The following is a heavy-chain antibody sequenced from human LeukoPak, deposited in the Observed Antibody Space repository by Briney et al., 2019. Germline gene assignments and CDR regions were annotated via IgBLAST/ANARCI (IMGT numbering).Heavy chain of an antibody. CDR1: GFTFSGHW. D-gene: IGHD3-22*01. CDR3: ATPLDYRDSSGFHQGGD. Sequence: GGSLRLSCAASGFTFSGHWMTWVRQAPGKGLEWVANIKEDGSKKNYVDSVKGRFTISRDNAKNSLYLQMTGLRAEDTAMYYCATPLDYRDSSGFHQGGDWGQGTLVTVSS. CDR2: IKEDGSKK. V-gene: IGHV3-7*03. J-gene: IGHJ4*02.